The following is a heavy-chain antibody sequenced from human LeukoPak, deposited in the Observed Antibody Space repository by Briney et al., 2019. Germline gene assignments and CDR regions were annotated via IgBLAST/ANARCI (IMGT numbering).Heavy chain of an antibody. CDR1: GGSFRGYY. CDR3: ARRVLGPYYFDL. J-gene: IGHJ2*01. V-gene: IGHV4-34*01. Sequence: SETLSLTCAVYGGSFRGYYWSWIRQPPGKGLEWIGEIHYTGATNYKPSLKSRVTISGDPSKNQVSLRVSSVTAADTAVYYCARRVLGPYYFDLWGRGTLVTVSS. D-gene: IGHD7-27*01. CDR2: IHYTGAT.